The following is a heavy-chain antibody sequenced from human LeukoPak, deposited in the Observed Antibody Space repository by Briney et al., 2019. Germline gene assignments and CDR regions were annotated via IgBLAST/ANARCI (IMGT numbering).Heavy chain of an antibody. V-gene: IGHV4-61*02. Sequence: SQTLSLTCTVSGGSISSGSYYWSWIRQPAGKGLEWIGRIYTSGSTNYNPSLKSRVTISVDTSKNQFSLKLSSVTAADTAVYYCANEGYDFWSGLNAFDLWGQGTMVTVSS. J-gene: IGHJ3*01. D-gene: IGHD3-3*01. CDR2: IYTSGST. CDR3: ANEGYDFWSGLNAFDL. CDR1: GGSISSGSYY.